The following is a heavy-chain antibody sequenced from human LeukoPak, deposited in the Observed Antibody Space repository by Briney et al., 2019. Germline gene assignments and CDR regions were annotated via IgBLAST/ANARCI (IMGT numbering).Heavy chain of an antibody. D-gene: IGHD3-22*01. CDR2: ISAYNGNT. V-gene: IGHV1-18*01. J-gene: IGHJ4*02. Sequence: ASVKVSCKASGYTFTSYGISWVRQAPGQGLEWMGWISAYNGNTNYAQKLQGRVTMTTDTSTSTAYMELRSLRSDDTAVYYCARGLPYYYDSSGYGYWGQGTLVTVSS. CDR3: ARGLPYYYDSSGYGY. CDR1: GYTFTSYG.